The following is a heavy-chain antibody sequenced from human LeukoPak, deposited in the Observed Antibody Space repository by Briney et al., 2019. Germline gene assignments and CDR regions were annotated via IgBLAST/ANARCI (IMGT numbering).Heavy chain of an antibody. CDR2: IYYSGST. CDR1: GGSISSGDYY. V-gene: IGHV4-30-4*08. J-gene: IGHJ4*02. CDR3: ARRDGYNPRVDY. Sequence: PSQTLSLTCTVSGGSISSGDYYWSWIRQPPGKGLEWIGYIYYSGSTYYNPSLKSRVTISVDTSKNQFSLKLSSVTAADTVVYYCARRDGYNPRVDYWGQGTLVTVS. D-gene: IGHD5-24*01.